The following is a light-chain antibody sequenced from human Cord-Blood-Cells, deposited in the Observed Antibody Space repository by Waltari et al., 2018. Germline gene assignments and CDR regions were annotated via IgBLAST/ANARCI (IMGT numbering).Light chain of an antibody. Sequence: EIRITQSPCSLSASVGDRVSITCHASQGIRNYLNWYQQKPGKDAKLLIYDASNLETGVPSRFSGSVSGTDFTFTISSLRPEDIATYYCQEYDNLPMYTFGQGTKLEIK. CDR2: DAS. V-gene: IGKV1-33*01. J-gene: IGKJ2*01. CDR1: QGIRNY. CDR3: QEYDNLPMYT.